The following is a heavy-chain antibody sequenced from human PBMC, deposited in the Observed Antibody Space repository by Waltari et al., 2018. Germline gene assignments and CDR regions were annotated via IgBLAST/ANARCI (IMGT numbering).Heavy chain of an antibody. CDR3: ARGGSSSGPLDY. D-gene: IGHD6-6*01. CDR1: GGTFSSYA. J-gene: IGHJ4*02. V-gene: IGHV1-69*01. CDR2: VIPISGTA. Sequence: QVQLVQSGAEVKKPGSSVKVSCKASGGTFSSYAISWVRQAPGQGLEWMGGVIPISGTANYAQKFQGRVTITADESTSTAYMELSSLGSEDTAVYYCARGGSSSGPLDYWGQGTLVTVSS.